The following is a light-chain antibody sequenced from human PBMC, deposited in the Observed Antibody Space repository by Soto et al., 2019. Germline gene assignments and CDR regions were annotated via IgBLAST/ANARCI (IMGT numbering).Light chain of an antibody. CDR2: GAS. CDR3: QQSYSTPRFT. V-gene: IGKV1-39*01. Sequence: DIQMTQPPSSLSASVGDTVTITCRASESIRSYLNWYQQKPGKAPKLLIYGASTLQSGVPSRFSGSGSGTDFTLTISSLQPEDFATYYCQQSYSTPRFTFGPGTKVDIK. J-gene: IGKJ3*01. CDR1: ESIRSY.